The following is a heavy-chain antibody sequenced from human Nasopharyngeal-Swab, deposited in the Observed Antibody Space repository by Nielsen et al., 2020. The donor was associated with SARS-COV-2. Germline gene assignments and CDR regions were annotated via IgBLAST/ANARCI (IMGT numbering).Heavy chain of an antibody. Sequence: ASVKVSCKASGYSFTFFAMHWVRQAPGQRLEWMGRINTANGNTEYSQKFQGRVTISRDTSASTSYVEVNSLKSEDTAVYYCARGYYTSGSYSYWGQGTLVTAPS. CDR3: ARGYYTSGSYSY. J-gene: IGHJ4*02. CDR1: GYSFTFFA. D-gene: IGHD3-10*01. CDR2: INTANGNT. V-gene: IGHV1-3*04.